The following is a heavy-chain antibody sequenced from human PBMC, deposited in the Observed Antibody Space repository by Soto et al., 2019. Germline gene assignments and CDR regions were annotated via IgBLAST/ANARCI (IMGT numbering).Heavy chain of an antibody. CDR3: TTDAYYDTSGYWF. V-gene: IGHV3-15*01. CDR1: GFTFSNAW. CDR2: IKSKTDGGTA. D-gene: IGHD3-22*01. Sequence: XGSLRLSGAASGFTFSNAWMTWVRQAPGQGLVWVGRIKSKTDGGTADYAAPVRGRFTISRDDSKDTLYLQMSSLKTEDTAVYYCTTDAYYDTSGYWFWGQGTPVTVSS. J-gene: IGHJ4*02.